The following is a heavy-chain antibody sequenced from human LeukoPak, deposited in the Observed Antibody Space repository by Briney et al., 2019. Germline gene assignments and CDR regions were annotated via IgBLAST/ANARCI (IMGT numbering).Heavy chain of an antibody. J-gene: IGHJ4*02. CDR1: GGSISSYY. D-gene: IGHD2-21*02. Sequence: SETLSLTCPVSGGSISSYYWRWVRQPPGKGPGWVGGIYYSGSTNYNPSLKSRVTISVDTSKNQFSLKLSSVTAADTAVYYCAMAYCGGDCYSTGFHYWGQGTLVTVSS. CDR2: IYYSGST. CDR3: AMAYCGGDCYSTGFHY. V-gene: IGHV4-59*08.